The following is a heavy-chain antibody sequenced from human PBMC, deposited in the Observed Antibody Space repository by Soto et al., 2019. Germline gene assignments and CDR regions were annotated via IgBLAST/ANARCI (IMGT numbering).Heavy chain of an antibody. D-gene: IGHD6-19*01. V-gene: IGHV3-30*18. CDR3: AKTGSGWYFDY. CDR2: ISYDGINK. J-gene: IGHJ4*02. Sequence: QPGGSLRLSCAASGFIFISYGMHWVRQAPGKGLEWVALISYDGINKYYADSVKGRFTISRDNSKNMVYLQMNSLRAEDTAVYYCAKTGSGWYFDYWGQGTLVTVSS. CDR1: GFIFISYG.